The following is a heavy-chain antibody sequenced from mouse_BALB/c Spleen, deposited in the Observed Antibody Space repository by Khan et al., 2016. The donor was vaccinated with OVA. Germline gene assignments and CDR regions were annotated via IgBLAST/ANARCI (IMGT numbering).Heavy chain of an antibody. CDR3: TNGNYGWFAY. D-gene: IGHD2-1*01. J-gene: IGHJ3*01. Sequence: EVQLQESGGGLVEPGGSLKLSCAASGFTFSSFVMSWVRQTPEKRLEWVATISSAATYTYSPDRIKGRFPISSYTAKHPLYLHMNSLRSDDTAIYYCTNGNYGWFAYWGLGTLVTVST. CDR2: ISSAATYT. CDR1: GFTFSSFV. V-gene: IGHV5-9-3*01.